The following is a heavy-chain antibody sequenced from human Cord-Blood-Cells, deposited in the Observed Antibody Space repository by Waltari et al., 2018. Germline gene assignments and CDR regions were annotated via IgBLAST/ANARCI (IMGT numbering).Heavy chain of an antibody. CDR2: ISWNSGSI. J-gene: IGHJ3*02. CDR1: GFTFDDYA. CDR3: AKEGTSDAFDI. Sequence: EVQLVESGGGLVQPGRSLRLSCAASGFTFDDYAMHWVRQAPGKGLDWVSGISWNSGSIGYADSVKGRFTISRDNAKNSLYLQMNSLRAEDTALYYCAKEGTSDAFDIWGQGTMVTVSS. V-gene: IGHV3-9*01.